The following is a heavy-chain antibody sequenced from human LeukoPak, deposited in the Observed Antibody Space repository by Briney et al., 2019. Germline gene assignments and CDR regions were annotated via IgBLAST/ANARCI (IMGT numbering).Heavy chain of an antibody. V-gene: IGHV4-34*01. J-gene: IGHJ4*02. CDR3: ARVYSSSPLDY. D-gene: IGHD6-13*01. CDR1: GGSFSGYY. CDR2: INHSGST. Sequence: EALSLTCAVYGGSFSGYYWSWFRQPPGKGLQWIGEINHSGSTNYNQSLTSRVTISIDTSKNQFSLKLSSVTAADTAVYYCARVYSSSPLDYWGQGTLGTASP.